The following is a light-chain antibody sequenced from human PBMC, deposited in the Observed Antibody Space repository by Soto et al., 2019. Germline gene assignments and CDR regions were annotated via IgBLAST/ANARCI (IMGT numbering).Light chain of an antibody. CDR3: QHYKNRPLT. CDR1: QSVSSD. CDR2: GAS. V-gene: IGKV3-15*01. J-gene: IGKJ4*01. Sequence: EVVMTQSPATLSVSPGERATLSCRASQSVSSDLAWYQHKPGQAPRLLIYGASSRATGIPVRFSGSGSGTEFTLTISSLQSEDVAVSYCQHYKNRPLTFGGGTKVEIK.